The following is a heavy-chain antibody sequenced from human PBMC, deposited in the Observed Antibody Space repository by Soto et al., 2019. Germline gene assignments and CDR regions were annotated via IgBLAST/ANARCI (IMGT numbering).Heavy chain of an antibody. CDR3: AKKGLTYYYDSSGYHYNY. Sequence: GGSLRLSCAASGFTFSTYAMSWVRQAPGKGLEWVSGLGNSGASTYYADSVKGRFTISRDNSKNTLFIQMNSLRAEDTAVYYCAKKGLTYYYDSSGYHYNYWGQGTLVTVS. V-gene: IGHV3-23*01. CDR2: LGNSGAST. D-gene: IGHD3-22*01. J-gene: IGHJ4*02. CDR1: GFTFSTYA.